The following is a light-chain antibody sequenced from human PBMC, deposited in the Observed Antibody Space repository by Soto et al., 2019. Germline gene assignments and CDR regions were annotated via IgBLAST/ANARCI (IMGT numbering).Light chain of an antibody. CDR3: QHLNSYPVT. V-gene: IGKV1-9*01. Sequence: DIQLTQSPSFLSASVGDRVTITCRASQGIRNDLAWYQQKPGKDPEVLIYAASTLQSGVTSKFSGSGSGTEFILTISSLQPEDFATYYCQHLNSYPVTFGGGTKVEI. CDR2: AAS. CDR1: QGIRND. J-gene: IGKJ4*01.